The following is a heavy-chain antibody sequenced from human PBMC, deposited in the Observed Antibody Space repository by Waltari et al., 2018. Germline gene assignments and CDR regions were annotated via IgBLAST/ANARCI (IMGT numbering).Heavy chain of an antibody. CDR1: GFSVSNSY. D-gene: IGHD3-16*01. Sequence: EVQLVESGGGLIQPGGSLRLSCAASGFSVSNSYVSWVRQAPGQGLEGTLFIYGVDSTLYVDSVKGRFTVARDNSKNTVHLQMNSVRVDDTAVYYCATFSNWVHDTFDIWGQGTLVSVSS. V-gene: IGHV3-53*01. J-gene: IGHJ3*02. CDR3: ATFSNWVHDTFDI. CDR2: IYGVDST.